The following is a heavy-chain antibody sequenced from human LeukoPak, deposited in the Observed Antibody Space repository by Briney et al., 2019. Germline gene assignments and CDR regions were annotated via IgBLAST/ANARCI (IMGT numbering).Heavy chain of an antibody. CDR2: IYYDGSNQ. J-gene: IGHJ4*02. D-gene: IGHD1-26*01. CDR1: GLRFRNYG. V-gene: IGHV3-33*01. CDR3: ATDRNSGKYYDY. Sequence: PGGSLRLSCVVSGLRFRNYGMHWVRQAPGKGLEWVAVIYYDGSNQYYADSVKGRLTVSRDNAKNTLYLQMDSLRAEDTAVYYCATDRNSGKYYDYWGQGTLVTVSS.